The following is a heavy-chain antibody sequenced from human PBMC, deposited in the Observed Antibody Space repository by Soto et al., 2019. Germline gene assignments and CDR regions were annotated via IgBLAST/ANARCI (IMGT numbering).Heavy chain of an antibody. CDR3: ARALDFWSAYFDY. V-gene: IGHV3-30-3*01. J-gene: IGHJ4*02. D-gene: IGHD3-3*01. CDR2: ISYDENYK. CDR1: GFTFRSYA. Sequence: QVWQVESGGGVVQAGRSLRLSCAASGFTFRSYAMHWVRQAPGQGLEWVAIISYDENYKYYADSVKGRFTISTDNSKNTVYLHMNSLRTEDTAVYYCARALDFWSAYFDYWGQGSLVTVSS.